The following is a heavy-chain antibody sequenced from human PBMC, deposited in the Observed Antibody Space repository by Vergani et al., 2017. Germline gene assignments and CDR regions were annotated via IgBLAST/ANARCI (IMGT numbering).Heavy chain of an antibody. CDR3: ARGSCLGGSCYKPLFDY. Sequence: QVQLQESGPGLVKPSQTLSLTCTVSGGSINSHNYYWSWIRQPAGKGLEWIGLIHTSGSTNYNPSLKSRVTMSEETSKNQFSLNLTSVTAADTAVYFCARGSCLGGSCYKPLFDYWGQGILVTVSS. V-gene: IGHV4-61*02. D-gene: IGHD2-15*01. CDR1: GGSINSHNYY. J-gene: IGHJ4*02. CDR2: IHTSGST.